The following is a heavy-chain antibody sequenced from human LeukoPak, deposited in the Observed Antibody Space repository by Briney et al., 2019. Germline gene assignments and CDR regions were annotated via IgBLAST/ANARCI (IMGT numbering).Heavy chain of an antibody. J-gene: IGHJ4*02. CDR2: IYHSGST. Sequence: PSETLSLTCAVSGGSISNSNWWSWVRQPPGEGLEWIGEIYHSGSTNYNPSLKSRVTISVDKSKNQFSLKLSSVTAADTAVYYCATTSWEWSTLGYWGQGTLVTVSS. CDR3: ATTSWEWSTLGY. CDR1: GGSISNSNW. D-gene: IGHD3-3*01. V-gene: IGHV4-4*02.